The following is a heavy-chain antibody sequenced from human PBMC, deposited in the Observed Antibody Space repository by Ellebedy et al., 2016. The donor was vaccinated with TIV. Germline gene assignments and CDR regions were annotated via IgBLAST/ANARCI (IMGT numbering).Heavy chain of an antibody. D-gene: IGHD5-18*01. V-gene: IGHV5-51*01. Sequence: GESLKISXKGSGYSFTSYWIGWVRQMPGKGLEWMGIIYPGDSDTRYSPSFQGQVTISADKSISTAYLQWSSLKASDTAMYYCARLPSVRGIQHHYYYGMDVWGQGTTVTVSS. J-gene: IGHJ6*02. CDR1: GYSFTSYW. CDR2: IYPGDSDT. CDR3: ARLPSVRGIQHHYYYGMDV.